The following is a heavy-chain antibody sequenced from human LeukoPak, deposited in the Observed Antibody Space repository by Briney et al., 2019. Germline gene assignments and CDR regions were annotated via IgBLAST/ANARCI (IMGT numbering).Heavy chain of an antibody. D-gene: IGHD6-19*01. V-gene: IGHV1-2*02. CDR2: INPNSGGT. Sequence: EASVKVSCKASGYTFTGYYIHWVRQAPGQGLEWMGWINPNSGGTNYAQKFQGRVTMTRDTSISTAYMELSRLRSDDTPVYYCARDYNSGWFAYWGQGTLVTVSS. CDR1: GYTFTGYY. CDR3: ARDYNSGWFAY. J-gene: IGHJ5*01.